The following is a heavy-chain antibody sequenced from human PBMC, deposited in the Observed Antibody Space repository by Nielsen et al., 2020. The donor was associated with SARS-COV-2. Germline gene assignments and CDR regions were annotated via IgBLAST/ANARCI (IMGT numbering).Heavy chain of an antibody. Sequence: GESLKISCTASGFTIGDYAMSWVRQAPGKGLEWVGFIRSKAYGGTSEYAASVKGRFTISRDDSKSTAYLQMNSLKTEDTAVYYCSRAIYYYYGLDVWGQGTTVTVSS. J-gene: IGHJ6*02. V-gene: IGHV3-49*04. CDR3: SRAIYYYYGLDV. CDR1: GFTIGDYA. CDR2: IRSKAYGGTS.